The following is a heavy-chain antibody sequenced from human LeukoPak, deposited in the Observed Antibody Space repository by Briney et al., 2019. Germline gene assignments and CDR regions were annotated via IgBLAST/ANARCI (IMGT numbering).Heavy chain of an antibody. CDR3: ARAHYDFWSGYYTAEDS. Sequence: ASVKVSCKASGYTFTGYYMHWVRQAPGQGLEWMGRINPNSGGTNYAQKFQGRVTMTRDTSISTAYMELRRLRSDDTAVYYCARAHYDFWSGYYTAEDSWGQGTLVTVSS. V-gene: IGHV1-2*06. D-gene: IGHD3-3*01. CDR2: INPNSGGT. CDR1: GYTFTGYY. J-gene: IGHJ4*02.